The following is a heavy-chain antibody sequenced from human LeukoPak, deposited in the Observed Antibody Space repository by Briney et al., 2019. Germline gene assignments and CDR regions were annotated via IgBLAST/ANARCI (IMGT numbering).Heavy chain of an antibody. CDR1: GYTFTSYD. V-gene: IGHV1-8*01. D-gene: IGHD5-12*01. CDR3: ARMGRGQKRGYSGYVGY. Sequence: GASVKVSCKASGYTFTSYDINWVRQATGQGLEWMGWMNPNSGNTGYAQKFQGRVTMTRNTSISTAYMELSSLRSEDTAVYYCARMGRGQKRGYSGYVGYWGQGTLVTVSS. J-gene: IGHJ4*02. CDR2: MNPNSGNT.